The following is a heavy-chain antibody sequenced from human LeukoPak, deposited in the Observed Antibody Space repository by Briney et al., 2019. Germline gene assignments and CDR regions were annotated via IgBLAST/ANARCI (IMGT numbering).Heavy chain of an antibody. CDR2: ISYDGGNQ. CDR1: GFTFFNYG. V-gene: IGHV3-30*18. Sequence: GGSLRLSCEASGFTFFNYGVHWVRQAPGKGLEWVSLISYDGGNQKYADSVKGRFTISRDNSKNTLYLQMNSLRAEDTAVYYCAKGRFIVVGGAFFDYWGQGTLVTVSS. D-gene: IGHD2-2*01. J-gene: IGHJ4*02. CDR3: AKGRFIVVGGAFFDY.